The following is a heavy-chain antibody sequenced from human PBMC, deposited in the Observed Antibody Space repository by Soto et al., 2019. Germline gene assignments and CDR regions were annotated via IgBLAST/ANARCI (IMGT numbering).Heavy chain of an antibody. J-gene: IGHJ6*02. Sequence: SVKVSCKVSGYTLTELSMHWVRQAPGQGLEWMGGIIPIFGTANYAQKFQGRVTITADESTSTAYMELSSLRSEDTAVYYCARDRVGVVVAATGYYYGMDVWGQGTTVTVSS. CDR1: GYTLTELS. D-gene: IGHD2-15*01. V-gene: IGHV1-69*13. CDR2: IIPIFGTA. CDR3: ARDRVGVVVAATGYYYGMDV.